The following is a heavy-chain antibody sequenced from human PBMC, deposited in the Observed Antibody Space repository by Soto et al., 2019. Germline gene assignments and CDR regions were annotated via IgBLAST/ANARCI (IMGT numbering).Heavy chain of an antibody. Sequence: QVQLVQSGAEMREPGSSVKVSCKASGGTFSSSAINWLRQAPGQGPEWMGGIIPTFGTANYIEKFRGRVTITADTSTSTAYVEVSSLTSEDTAMYFCARYETAGHRGFDIWGQGTMVTVSS. D-gene: IGHD6-19*01. J-gene: IGHJ3*02. CDR1: GGTFSSSA. CDR2: IIPTFGTA. CDR3: ARYETAGHRGFDI. V-gene: IGHV1-69*06.